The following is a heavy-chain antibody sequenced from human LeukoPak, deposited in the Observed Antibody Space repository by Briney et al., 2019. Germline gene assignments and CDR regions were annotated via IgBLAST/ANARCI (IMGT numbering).Heavy chain of an antibody. CDR2: IIPIFGTA. D-gene: IGHD1-26*01. CDR1: GGTFTSYA. CDR3: AKPPYSGSYHAFDI. V-gene: IGHV1-69*05. J-gene: IGHJ3*02. Sequence: PSVKVSCKASGGTFTSYAISWVRQAPGQGLEWMGGIIPIFGTANYAQKFQGRVTITTDESTSTAYMELSSLRSEDTAVYYCAKPPYSGSYHAFDIWGQGTMVTVSS.